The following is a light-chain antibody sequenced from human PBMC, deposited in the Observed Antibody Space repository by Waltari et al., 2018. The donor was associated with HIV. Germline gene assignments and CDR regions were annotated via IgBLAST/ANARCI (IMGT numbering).Light chain of an antibody. CDR1: QNINSY. J-gene: IGKJ2*01. Sequence: DIQVTQSPSSLSASVGDRVTITCRANQNINSYLNWYRQKPGKAPDLLIFGASTLQSGVPSRFRGSGSGIDFILTITAVQHEDFATYFCQQSHTTPATFGQGTKLEMK. CDR3: QQSHTTPAT. V-gene: IGKV1-39*01. CDR2: GAS.